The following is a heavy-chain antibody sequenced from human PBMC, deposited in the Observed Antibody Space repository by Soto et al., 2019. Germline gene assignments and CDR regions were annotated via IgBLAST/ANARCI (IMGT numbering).Heavy chain of an antibody. CDR3: TTVGVVVAATPYYYYGMDV. V-gene: IGHV3-15*01. CDR1: GFPFRNDW. Sequence: SLRLPCPASGFPFRNDWMSWVRQAPGKGLEWVGRIKSKTDGGTTDYAAPVKGRFTISRDDSKNTLYLQMNSLKTEDTAVYYCTTVGVVVAATPYYYYGMDVWGQGTTVTVSS. D-gene: IGHD2-15*01. J-gene: IGHJ6*02. CDR2: IKSKTDGGTT.